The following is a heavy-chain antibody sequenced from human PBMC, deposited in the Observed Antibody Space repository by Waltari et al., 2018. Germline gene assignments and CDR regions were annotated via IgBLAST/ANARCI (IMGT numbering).Heavy chain of an antibody. D-gene: IGHD5-12*01. V-gene: IGHV4-38-2*01. Sequence: QVQLQESGPGLVKPSETLSLTCAVSGYSISSGYYWGWIRQPPGKGLEWIGSIYHSGSTYYNPSLKSRVTISVDTSKNQFSLKLSSVTAADTAVYYCARGGRGYDFDYWGQGTLVTVSS. J-gene: IGHJ4*02. CDR3: ARGGRGYDFDY. CDR2: IYHSGST. CDR1: GYSISSGYY.